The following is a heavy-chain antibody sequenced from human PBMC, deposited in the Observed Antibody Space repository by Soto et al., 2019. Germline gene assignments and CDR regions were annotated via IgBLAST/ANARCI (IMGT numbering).Heavy chain of an antibody. D-gene: IGHD3-22*01. CDR1: GGSINTYY. CDR2: IYDSGST. J-gene: IGHJ4*02. V-gene: IGHV4-59*08. CDR3: ARLGGYYQAFDQ. Sequence: QVQLQESGPGLVKPSETLSLTCTVSGGSINTYYWSWFRQPPGKGLEWIGYIYDSGSTTYNPSLKSRVTISVDTSKNQFSLKLNSVTAADTAVYYCARLGGYYQAFDQWGQGSLVTVSS.